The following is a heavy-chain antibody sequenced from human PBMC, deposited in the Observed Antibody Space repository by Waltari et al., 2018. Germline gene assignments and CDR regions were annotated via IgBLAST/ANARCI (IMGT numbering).Heavy chain of an antibody. Sequence: EVQLLESGGDLVQPGGSLRLYCAASGFTFTTQAMTWVRQAPGKGLEWVSVITSSGDATYYAGSVKGRFTISRDNSRNTLNLHMSSLRAEDTATYYCAKNEKFCIKAACYDSWGQGTLVTVSS. CDR2: ITSSGDAT. CDR3: AKNEKFCIKAACYDS. D-gene: IGHD2-8*01. CDR1: GFTFTTQA. J-gene: IGHJ4*02. V-gene: IGHV3-23*01.